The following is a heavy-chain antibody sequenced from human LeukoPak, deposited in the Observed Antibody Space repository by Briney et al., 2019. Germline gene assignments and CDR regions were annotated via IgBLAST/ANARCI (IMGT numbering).Heavy chain of an antibody. D-gene: IGHD4-17*01. CDR3: ARDTPNGNYVYAFDI. Sequence: GGSLRLSCAASGFTFSSYSMNWVRQAPGKGLEWVSSISSSSSYIYYADSVKGRFTISRDNAKNSLYLQMNSLRAEDTAVYYCARDTPNGNYVYAFDIWGQGTMVTVSS. CDR2: ISSSSSYI. J-gene: IGHJ3*02. CDR1: GFTFSSYS. V-gene: IGHV3-21*01.